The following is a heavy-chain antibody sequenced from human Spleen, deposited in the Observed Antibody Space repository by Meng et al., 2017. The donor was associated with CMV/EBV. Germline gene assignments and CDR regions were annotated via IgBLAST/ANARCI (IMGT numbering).Heavy chain of an antibody. V-gene: IGHV3-66*02. J-gene: IGHJ4*02. D-gene: IGHD4-11*01. CDR1: EITVSSNY. Sequence: GESLKISCAASEITVSSNYMSWVRQAPGKGLEWVSVIYSGGSTYYADSVKGRFTISRDKSKNTLYLQMNSLRAEDTAVYYCARALRNSNYKYYFDYWGQGTLVTVSS. CDR3: ARALRNSNYKYYFDY. CDR2: IYSGGST.